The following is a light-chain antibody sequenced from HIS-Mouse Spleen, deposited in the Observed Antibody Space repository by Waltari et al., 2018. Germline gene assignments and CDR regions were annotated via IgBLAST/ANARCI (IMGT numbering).Light chain of an antibody. V-gene: IGLV2-11*01. Sequence: QSALTQPRSVSGSPGQSVTISCTGTSSDVGGYNYVSWYQQHPGKAPKLMIYDVSKRPSWVPDPFSGSKSGNTASLTISGLQAEDEADYYCCSYAGSYTLVFGGGTKLTVL. CDR3: CSYAGSYTLV. CDR1: SSDVGGYNY. CDR2: DVS. J-gene: IGLJ2*01.